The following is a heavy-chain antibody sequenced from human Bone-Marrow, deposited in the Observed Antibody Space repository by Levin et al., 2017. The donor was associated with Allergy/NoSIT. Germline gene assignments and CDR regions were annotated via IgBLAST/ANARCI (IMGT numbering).Heavy chain of an antibody. CDR3: ARVFGYFDSSGQYSDF. CDR1: GYIYVNYG. J-gene: IGHJ4*02. D-gene: IGHD3-22*01. CDR2: INVDSGQA. Sequence: ASVKVSCKASGYIYVNYGISWVRQAPGQGLEWLGWINVDSGQANYSPRFQGRVTMTTDRATTAAYMELRSLTSNDTAVYYCARVFGYFDSSGQYSDFWGQGTPVVVSS. V-gene: IGHV1-18*01.